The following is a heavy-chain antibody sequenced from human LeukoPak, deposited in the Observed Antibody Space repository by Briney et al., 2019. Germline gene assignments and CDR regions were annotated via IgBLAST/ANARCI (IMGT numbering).Heavy chain of an antibody. CDR1: GFTFSSYW. Sequence: PGGSLRLSCAASGFTFSSYWMYWVRQAPGKGPVWVSRINSDGSRTTYADSVQGRFTISRDNSKNTLYLQMNSLRAEDTAVYYCARARYSFAVDYWGQGTLVTVSS. D-gene: IGHD5-18*01. J-gene: IGHJ4*02. V-gene: IGHV3-74*01. CDR3: ARARYSFAVDY. CDR2: INSDGSRT.